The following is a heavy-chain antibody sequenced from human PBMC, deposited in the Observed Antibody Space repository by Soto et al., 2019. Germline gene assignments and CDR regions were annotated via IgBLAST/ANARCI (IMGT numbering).Heavy chain of an antibody. CDR2: IIPIFGTA. Sequence: GASVKVSCKASGGTFSSYAISWVRQAPGQGLEWMGGIIPIFGTANYAQKFQGRVTITADESTSTAYMELSSLRSEDTAVYYCARSGRLLEWGAIDYWGPATLLTVSS. D-gene: IGHD3-3*01. CDR1: GGTFSSYA. CDR3: ARSGRLLEWGAIDY. J-gene: IGHJ4*02. V-gene: IGHV1-69*13.